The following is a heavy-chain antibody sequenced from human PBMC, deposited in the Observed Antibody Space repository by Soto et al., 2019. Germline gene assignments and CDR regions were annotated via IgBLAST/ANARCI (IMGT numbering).Heavy chain of an antibody. J-gene: IGHJ4*02. Sequence: QVQLVQSGAEVTKPGSSVKVSCKASVGTFISYAISWVRQAPGQGLEWMGGIIPIFGTANYAQKFQGRVTITADESTSTAYLELSRLRSADTAVYYCARDKVGAPQGDYWGPGTLFTGSS. CDR1: VGTFISYA. V-gene: IGHV1-69*01. CDR2: IIPIFGTA. CDR3: ARDKVGAPQGDY. D-gene: IGHD1-26*01.